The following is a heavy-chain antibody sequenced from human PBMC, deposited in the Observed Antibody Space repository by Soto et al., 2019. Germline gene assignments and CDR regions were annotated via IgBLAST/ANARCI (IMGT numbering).Heavy chain of an antibody. V-gene: IGHV4-4*02. CDR3: AREWGGGWYISYFDY. Sequence: QVQLQESGPGLVKPSGTLSLTCAVSGGSISSSNWWSWVRQPPGKGLEWIGEIYHSGSTNYNPSLKSRVTRSGDKSKTQFSLKLSSVTAADTAVYYCAREWGGGWYISYFDYWGQGTLVTVSS. D-gene: IGHD6-19*01. CDR2: IYHSGST. J-gene: IGHJ4*02. CDR1: GGSISSSNW.